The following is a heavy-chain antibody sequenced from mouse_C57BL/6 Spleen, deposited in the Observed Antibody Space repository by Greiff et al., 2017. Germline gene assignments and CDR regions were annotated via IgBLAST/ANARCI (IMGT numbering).Heavy chain of an antibody. V-gene: IGHV1-82*01. CDR2: IYPGDGDT. D-gene: IGHD2-3*01. J-gene: IGHJ4*01. CDR1: GYAFSSSW. CDR3: ANGYYDYAMDY. Sequence: VQLVESGPELVKPGASVKISCKASGYAFSSSWMNWVKQRPGKGLEWIGRIYPGDGDTNYNGKFKGKATLTADKSSSTAYMQLSSLTSEDSAVYFCANGYYDYAMDYWGQGTSVTVSS.